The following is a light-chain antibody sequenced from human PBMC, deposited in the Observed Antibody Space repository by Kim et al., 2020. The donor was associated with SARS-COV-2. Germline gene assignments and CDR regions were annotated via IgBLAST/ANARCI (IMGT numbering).Light chain of an antibody. CDR2: NVS. CDR3: CSYVGIFSEV. CDR1: SSDVGGYDY. V-gene: IGLV2-11*01. J-gene: IGLJ2*01. Sequence: QSALTQPRSVSGSPGQSVTISCTGTSSDVGGYDYVSWYQQHPGKAPKLMIYNVSKRPSGVPDRFSGSKSGNTVSLTISGLQAEDEADYYCCSYVGIFSEVFGGGTQLTVL.